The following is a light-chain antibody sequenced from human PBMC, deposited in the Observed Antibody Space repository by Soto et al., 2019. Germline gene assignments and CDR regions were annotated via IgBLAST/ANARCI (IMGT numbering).Light chain of an antibody. CDR1: QGIRSY. V-gene: IGKV1-9*01. CDR3: QQLNSYPLT. J-gene: IGKJ4*01. Sequence: IQLTQSPSSLSASVGDRVTITCRASQGIRSYLTWYQQKPGKAPKLLIYAASTLHSGVPSKFSGSGSGTDFTLTISSLQPEDFATYYCQQLNSYPLTFGGGTKVEIK. CDR2: AAS.